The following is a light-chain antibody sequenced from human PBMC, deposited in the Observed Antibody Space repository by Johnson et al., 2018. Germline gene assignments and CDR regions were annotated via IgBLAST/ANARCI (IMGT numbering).Light chain of an antibody. CDR3: GTWDSSLSAGNV. CDR1: SSNIGNNY. J-gene: IGLJ1*01. Sequence: QSVLTQPPSVSAAPGQKVTISCSGSSSNIGNNYVSWYQQLPGTATKLLIYENNKRPSGIPDRFSGSKSGTSATLAITGLQPGDEADYYCGTWDSSLSAGNVFGTGTKVTVL. CDR2: ENN. V-gene: IGLV1-51*02.